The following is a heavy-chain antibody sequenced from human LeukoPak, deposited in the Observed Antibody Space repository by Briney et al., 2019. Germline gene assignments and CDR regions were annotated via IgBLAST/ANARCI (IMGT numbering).Heavy chain of an antibody. V-gene: IGHV1-2*02. CDR3: AKSLRSLILRGLPGYFAY. CDR1: GYSFADYY. J-gene: IGHJ4*02. CDR2: IKPNSGDT. Sequence: GASVKVSCKASGYSFADYYMHWVRQAPGQGLEWMGWIKPNSGDTRSAQKFQGRVTMTRDTSISTAYMELSSLRYDDTAVYYCAKSLRSLILRGLPGYFAYWGQGTLVTVSS. D-gene: IGHD1-26*01.